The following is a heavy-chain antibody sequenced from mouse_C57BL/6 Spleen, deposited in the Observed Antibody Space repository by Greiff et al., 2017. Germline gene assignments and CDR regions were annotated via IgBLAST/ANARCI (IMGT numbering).Heavy chain of an antibody. J-gene: IGHJ2*01. CDR3: ARDYYGSSYCDY. CDR1: GYTFTSYW. Sequence: QVQLKQSGAELVKPGASVKMSCKASGYTFTSYWITWVKQRPGQGLEWIGDIYPGSGSTNYNEKFKSKATLTVDTSSSTAYMQLSSLTSEDSAVYYCARDYYGSSYCDYWGQGTTLTVSS. CDR2: IYPGSGST. D-gene: IGHD1-1*01. V-gene: IGHV1-55*01.